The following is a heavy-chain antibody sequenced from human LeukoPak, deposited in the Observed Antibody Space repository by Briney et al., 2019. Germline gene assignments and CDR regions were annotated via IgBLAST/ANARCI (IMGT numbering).Heavy chain of an antibody. Sequence: GGSLRLPCAASGFTFSSYGMHWVRQAPGKGLEWVAFIRYDGSNKYYADSVKGRFTISRDNSKNTLYLQMNSLRAEDTAVYYCAKMYSSSWSINWFDPWGQGTLVTVSS. CDR2: IRYDGSNK. CDR1: GFTFSSYG. V-gene: IGHV3-30*02. CDR3: AKMYSSSWSINWFDP. D-gene: IGHD6-13*01. J-gene: IGHJ5*02.